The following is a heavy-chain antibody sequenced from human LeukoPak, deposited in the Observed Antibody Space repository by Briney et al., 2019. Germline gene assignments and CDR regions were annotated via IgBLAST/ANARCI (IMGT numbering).Heavy chain of an antibody. CDR1: GLTVSRNY. J-gene: IGHJ4*02. D-gene: IGHD4-17*01. V-gene: IGHV3-66*01. CDR2: IYSGGNT. Sequence: PGGSLRLSCAASGLTVSRNYMSWVRQAPGKGLEWVSVIYSGGNTYYADSVKGRFTISRDNAKNTLYLQMNSLRAEYTAVYYCARVSGDYTYYFDYWGQGTLVTVSS. CDR3: ARVSGDYTYYFDY.